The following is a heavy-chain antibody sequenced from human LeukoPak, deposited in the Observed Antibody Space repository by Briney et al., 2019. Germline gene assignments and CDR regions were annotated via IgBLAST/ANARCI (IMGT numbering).Heavy chain of an antibody. Sequence: PGGSLRLSCTASGFTFSSYWMSWVRQAPGKGLEWEANIKHDGTESYSVDSVKGRFAISRDNAKNSLYLQMNRLRTEDTAVYYCARGDFWSGDYTDAFDIWGQGTMVTVSS. J-gene: IGHJ3*02. D-gene: IGHD3-3*01. CDR1: GFTFSSYW. CDR3: ARGDFWSGDYTDAFDI. CDR2: IKHDGTES. V-gene: IGHV3-7*04.